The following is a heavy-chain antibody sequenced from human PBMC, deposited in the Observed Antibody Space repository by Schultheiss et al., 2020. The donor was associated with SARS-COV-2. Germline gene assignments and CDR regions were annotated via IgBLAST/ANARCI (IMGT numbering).Heavy chain of an antibody. CDR1: GFPFSSYW. Sequence: GGSLRLSCAASGFPFSSYWMSWVRQAPGKGLEWVANIQLDGSEKYYADSVKGRFSISRDNAKNSLYLQMNNLRAEDTAVYFCAREGRFGRIVAPAFDPWGQGTLVTVSS. CDR2: IQLDGSEK. D-gene: IGHD1-26*01. CDR3: AREGRFGRIVAPAFDP. V-gene: IGHV3-7*03. J-gene: IGHJ5*02.